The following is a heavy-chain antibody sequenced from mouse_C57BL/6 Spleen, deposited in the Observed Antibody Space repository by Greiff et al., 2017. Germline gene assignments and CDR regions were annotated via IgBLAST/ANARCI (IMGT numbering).Heavy chain of an antibody. Sequence: QVQLQQPGAELVKPGASVKMSCKASGYTFTSYWITWVKQRPGQGLEWIGDIYPGSGSTNYNEKFKSKATLTADTSSSTAYMQLSSLTSEDSAVYYCARETLIYDGYYNFDYWGQGTTLTVSS. CDR3: ARETLIYDGYYNFDY. J-gene: IGHJ2*01. CDR2: IYPGSGST. CDR1: GYTFTSYW. D-gene: IGHD2-3*01. V-gene: IGHV1-55*01.